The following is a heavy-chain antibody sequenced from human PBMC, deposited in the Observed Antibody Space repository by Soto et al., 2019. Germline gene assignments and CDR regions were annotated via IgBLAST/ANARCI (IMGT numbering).Heavy chain of an antibody. D-gene: IGHD3-10*01. J-gene: IGHJ6*02. Sequence: GGSLRLSCGASGFTISSYEMNWVRQAPGKGLEWVSFISSSGSTIYYADSVKGRFTISRDNAKNSLYLQMNSLRAEDTAVYYCARVLWGMDVWGQGTTVTSP. V-gene: IGHV3-48*03. CDR3: ARVLWGMDV. CDR1: GFTISSYE. CDR2: ISSSGSTI.